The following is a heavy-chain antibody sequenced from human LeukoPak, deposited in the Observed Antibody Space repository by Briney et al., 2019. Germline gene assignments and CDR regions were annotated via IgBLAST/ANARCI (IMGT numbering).Heavy chain of an antibody. V-gene: IGHV3-48*04. D-gene: IGHD3-3*01. CDR2: ISNSGSII. CDR1: GFIFSSYW. J-gene: IGHJ4*02. Sequence: GGSLRLSCEVSGFIFSSYWMSWVRQAPGKGLEWVSYISNSGSIIQYADSVKGRFTISRDNAKNSLYLQMNSLRAEDTGVYYCAREHLGVAAADYWGQGTLVTVSS. CDR3: AREHLGVAAADY.